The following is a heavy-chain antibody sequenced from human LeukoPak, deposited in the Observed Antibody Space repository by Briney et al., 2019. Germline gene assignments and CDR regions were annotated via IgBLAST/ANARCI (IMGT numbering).Heavy chain of an antibody. CDR2: ISAYNGNT. CDR1: GYTFTSYG. Sequence: ASVKVSCKASGYTFTSYGISWVRRAPGQGLEWMGWISAYNGNTNYAQKLQGRVTMTTDTSTSTAYMELRSLRSDDTAVYYCARAPGYSSSWYVVDVWGKGTTVTVSS. D-gene: IGHD6-13*01. J-gene: IGHJ6*04. V-gene: IGHV1-18*04. CDR3: ARAPGYSSSWYVVDV.